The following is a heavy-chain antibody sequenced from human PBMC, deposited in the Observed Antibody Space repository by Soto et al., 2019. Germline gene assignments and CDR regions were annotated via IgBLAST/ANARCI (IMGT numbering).Heavy chain of an antibody. V-gene: IGHV3-30-3*01. CDR3: ARTTGYFDY. Sequence: QVQLVESGGGVVQPGRSVRLSCAASGFTFSSYAMHWVRQARGKGLEWVAVISYDGSNKYYADSVKGRFTISRDNSKNTLYLQMNSLRAEDTAVYYCARTTGYFDYWGQGTLVTVFS. J-gene: IGHJ4*02. CDR1: GFTFSSYA. D-gene: IGHD4-17*01. CDR2: ISYDGSNK.